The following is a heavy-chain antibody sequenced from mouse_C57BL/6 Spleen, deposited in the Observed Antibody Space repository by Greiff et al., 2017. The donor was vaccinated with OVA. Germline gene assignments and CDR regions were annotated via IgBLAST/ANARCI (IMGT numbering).Heavy chain of an antibody. Sequence: QVQLKQPGAELVRPGSSVKLSCKASGYTFTSYWMDWVKQRPGQGLEWIGNIYPSDSETHYNQKFKDKATLTVDKSSSTAYMQLSSLTSEDSAVYYCAGYSRRGFDYALDYWGQGTSVTVSS. V-gene: IGHV1-61*01. J-gene: IGHJ4*01. CDR1: GYTFTSYW. CDR3: AGYSRRGFDYALDY. CDR2: IYPSDSET.